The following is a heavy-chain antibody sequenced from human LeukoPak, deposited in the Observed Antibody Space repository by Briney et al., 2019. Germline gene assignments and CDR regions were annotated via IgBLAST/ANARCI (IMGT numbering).Heavy chain of an antibody. CDR3: ARESGSWSYWSDY. CDR2: IIPILGIA. CDR1: GGTFSSYA. D-gene: IGHD3-10*01. Sequence: ASVKVSCKASGGTFSSYAISWVRQAPGQGLEWMGRIIPILGIANYAQKFQGRVTITADTSTSTAYMEMSSLRSEDTAVYYCARESGSWSYWSDYWGQGTLVTVSS. J-gene: IGHJ4*02. V-gene: IGHV1-69*04.